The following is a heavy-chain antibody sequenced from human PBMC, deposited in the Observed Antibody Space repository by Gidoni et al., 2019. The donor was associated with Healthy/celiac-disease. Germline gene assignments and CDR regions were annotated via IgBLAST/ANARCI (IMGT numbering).Heavy chain of an antibody. D-gene: IGHD6-19*01. Sequence: QVQLVASGGGVVHPGRSRRRSCPASGFPFRSYGMHWVRQAPGKGLEWVAVISYDGSNKYYADSVKGRFTISRDNSKNTLYLQMNSLRAEDTAVYYCAKPHSPRGSPSGWSPRDWGQGTLVTVSS. V-gene: IGHV3-30*18. J-gene: IGHJ4*02. CDR1: GFPFRSYG. CDR2: ISYDGSNK. CDR3: AKPHSPRGSPSGWSPRD.